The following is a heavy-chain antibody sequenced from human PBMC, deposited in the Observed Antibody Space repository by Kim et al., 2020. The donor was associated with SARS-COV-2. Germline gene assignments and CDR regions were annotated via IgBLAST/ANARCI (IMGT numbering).Heavy chain of an antibody. J-gene: IGHJ4*02. V-gene: IGHV3-49*02. Sequence: ASVKGRCTISRDDSKSIADLQRNSLKTEDTAVYYCTRHDFWSGYYTDYWGQGTLVTVSS. D-gene: IGHD3-3*01. CDR3: TRHDFWSGYYTDY.